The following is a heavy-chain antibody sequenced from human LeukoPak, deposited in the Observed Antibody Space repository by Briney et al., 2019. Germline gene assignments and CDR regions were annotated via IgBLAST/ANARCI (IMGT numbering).Heavy chain of an antibody. CDR1: GDPFGSYA. D-gene: IGHD2-21*01. Sequence: SVKVSCKASGDPFGSYALSWVRQAPGQGLEWVGGIVPIFGKTTYAQKFQGRLAITTDESTSTTYMELSSLTSADTAVYYCARGQEGIMWFFDNWGQGTLVTVTS. CDR2: IVPIFGKT. V-gene: IGHV1-69*05. J-gene: IGHJ4*02. CDR3: ARGQEGIMWFFDN.